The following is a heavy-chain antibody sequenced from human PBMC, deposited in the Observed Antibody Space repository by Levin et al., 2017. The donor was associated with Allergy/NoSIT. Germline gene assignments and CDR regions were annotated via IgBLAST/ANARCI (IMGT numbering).Heavy chain of an antibody. CDR1: GGSISSYY. J-gene: IGHJ2*01. CDR3: ARGPGGDDGYFDL. CDR2: IYYSGST. V-gene: IGHV4-59*01. Sequence: ESLKISCTVSGGSISSYYWSWIRQPPGKGLEWIGYIYYSGSTNYNPSLKSRVTISVDTSKNQFSLKLSSVTAADTAVYYCARGPGGDDGYFDLWGRGTLVTVSS. D-gene: IGHD4-17*01.